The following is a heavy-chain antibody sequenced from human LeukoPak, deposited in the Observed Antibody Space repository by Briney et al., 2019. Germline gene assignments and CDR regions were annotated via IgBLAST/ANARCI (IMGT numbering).Heavy chain of an antibody. V-gene: IGHV7-4-1*02. CDR1: GYTFTNYA. CDR2: INTDTENP. CDR3: ARAGIGYCSDNTCSPDY. Sequence: ASVKVSCKASGYTFTNYAVNWVRQAPGQGLEWMGWINTDTENPTYAQGSTGRFVFSLDTSVSTAYLQISSLKAEDTAVYYCARAGIGYCSDNTCSPDYWGQGTLVTVSS. D-gene: IGHD2-15*01. J-gene: IGHJ4*02.